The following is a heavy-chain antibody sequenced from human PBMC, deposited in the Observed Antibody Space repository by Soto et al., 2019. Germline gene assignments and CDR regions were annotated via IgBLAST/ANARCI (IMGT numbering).Heavy chain of an antibody. D-gene: IGHD2-8*02. CDR1: GYAFSSYW. V-gene: IGHV5-51*01. J-gene: IGHJ5*02. CDR2: IYPGDSDT. CDR3: ARGYCTATICDPWFDP. Sequence: PGESLKISCHGSGYAFSSYWIAWVRQMPGKVLEWMGIIYPGDSDTRYSPSFQGQVTISVDKSITTAYLQWSSLKASATAMYYCARGYCTATICDPWFDPWGQGTLVTVSS.